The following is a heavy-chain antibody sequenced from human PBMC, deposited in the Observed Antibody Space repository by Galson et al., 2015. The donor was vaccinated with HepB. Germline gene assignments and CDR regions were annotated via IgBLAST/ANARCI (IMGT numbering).Heavy chain of an antibody. CDR3: ARTPIYCSGGSCYAFDI. CDR2: ISYDGSNK. Sequence: SLRLSCAASGFTFSSYAMHWVRQAPGKGLEWVAVISYDGSNKYYADSVKGRFTISRDNSKNTLYLQMNSLRAEDTAVYYCARTPIYCSGGSCYAFDIWGQGTMVTVSS. V-gene: IGHV3-30-3*01. J-gene: IGHJ3*02. CDR1: GFTFSSYA. D-gene: IGHD2-15*01.